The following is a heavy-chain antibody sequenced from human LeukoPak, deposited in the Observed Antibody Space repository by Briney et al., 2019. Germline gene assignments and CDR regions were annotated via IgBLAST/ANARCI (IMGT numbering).Heavy chain of an antibody. CDR2: IYYSGST. J-gene: IGHJ4*02. D-gene: IGHD1-7*01. V-gene: IGHV4-31*03. CDR1: GGSISSGGYY. Sequence: TASQTLSLTCTLSGGSISSGGYYWSWIRQHPGKGLEWIGYIYYSGSTYYNPSLKSRVTISVDTSKNQFSLKLSSVTAADTAVYYCARAGGFRRTFDYWGQGTLVTVSS. CDR3: ARAGGFRRTFDY.